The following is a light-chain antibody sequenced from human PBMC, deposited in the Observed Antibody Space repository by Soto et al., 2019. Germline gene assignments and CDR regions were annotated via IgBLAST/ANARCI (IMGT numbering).Light chain of an antibody. V-gene: IGLV2-14*03. Sequence: QSVLTQPTSVSGSPGPSITLSCTGNHNDIGTYDYVSWYQQHPGRAPRLLIHGVTTRPSGISGRFSASKSGLTASLTISGLQPEDEADYYCSSFTSNRIYVFGPGTKVTVL. J-gene: IGLJ1*01. CDR2: GVT. CDR3: SSFTSNRIYV. CDR1: HNDIGTYDY.